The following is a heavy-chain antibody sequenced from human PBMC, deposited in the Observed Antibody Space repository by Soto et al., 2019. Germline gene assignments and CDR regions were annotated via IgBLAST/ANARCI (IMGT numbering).Heavy chain of an antibody. Sequence: ASVKVSCKTSGYTFSTYPISWVRQAPGQGLEWVGWISTYNGKTNYGQKFQGRVTITTDTSTSTAYMDLRNLRSDDTAVYYCASDRVEAALGTFDQWGQGTLVTVSS. V-gene: IGHV1-18*01. J-gene: IGHJ4*02. CDR3: ASDRVEAALGTFDQ. CDR1: GYTFSTYP. CDR2: ISTYNGKT. D-gene: IGHD6-13*01.